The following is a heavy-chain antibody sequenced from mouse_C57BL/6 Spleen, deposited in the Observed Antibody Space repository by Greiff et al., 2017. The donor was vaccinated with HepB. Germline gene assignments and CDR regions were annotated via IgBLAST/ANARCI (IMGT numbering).Heavy chain of an antibody. J-gene: IGHJ4*01. V-gene: IGHV1-81*01. CDR2: IYPRSGNT. Sequence: VQLQQSGAELARPGASVKLSCKASGYTFTSYGISWVKQRTGQGLEWIGEIYPRSGNTYYNEKFKGKATLTADKSSSTAYMELRSLTSEDSAVYFCARRSYYDYEGAMDYWGQGTSVTVSS. CDR3: ARRSYYDYEGAMDY. D-gene: IGHD2-4*01. CDR1: GYTFTSYG.